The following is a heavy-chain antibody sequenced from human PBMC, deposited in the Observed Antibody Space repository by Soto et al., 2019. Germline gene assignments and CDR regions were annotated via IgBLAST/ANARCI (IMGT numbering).Heavy chain of an antibody. CDR3: ASVSGDIVAITGYDAFDI. CDR1: GYSFTSYW. Sequence: PGESLKISCKGSGYSFTSYWIGWVRQMPGKGLEWMGIIYPGDSDTRYSPSFQGQVTISADKSISTAYLQWSSLKASDTAMYYCASVSGDIVAITGYDAFDIWGRGTMVTVSS. D-gene: IGHD5-12*01. V-gene: IGHV5-51*01. J-gene: IGHJ3*02. CDR2: IYPGDSDT.